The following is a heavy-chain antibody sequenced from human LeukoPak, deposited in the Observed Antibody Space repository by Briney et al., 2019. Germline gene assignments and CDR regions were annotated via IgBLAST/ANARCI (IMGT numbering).Heavy chain of an antibody. Sequence: PGRSLRLSCAASGFTFSSYAMHWVRQAPGKGLEWVAVISYDGSDKYYADSVKGRFTISRDNSKNTLYLQMNSLRAEDTAVYYCARADVLRFLEWLTAPHYWGQGTLVTVSS. CDR3: ARADVLRFLEWLTAPHY. V-gene: IGHV3-30-3*01. CDR2: ISYDGSDK. D-gene: IGHD3-3*01. J-gene: IGHJ4*02. CDR1: GFTFSSYA.